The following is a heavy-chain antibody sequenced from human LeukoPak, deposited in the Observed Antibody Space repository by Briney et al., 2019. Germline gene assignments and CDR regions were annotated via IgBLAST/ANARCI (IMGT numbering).Heavy chain of an antibody. Sequence: GGSLRLSCAASGFTFSRYWMHWVRQGPGKGLVWVSRINSDGSFTTYADSVEGRFTISRDNAKNTLYLQMNSLRADDTAVYYCARDPNYDSSGYPFDYWGQGTLVTVSS. V-gene: IGHV3-74*01. CDR3: ARDPNYDSSGYPFDY. J-gene: IGHJ4*02. CDR2: INSDGSFT. CDR1: GFTFSRYW. D-gene: IGHD3-22*01.